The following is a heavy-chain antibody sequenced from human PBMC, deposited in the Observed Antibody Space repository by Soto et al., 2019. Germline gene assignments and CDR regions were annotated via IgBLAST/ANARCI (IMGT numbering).Heavy chain of an antibody. V-gene: IGHV1-2*02. CDR2: INTKTGGT. CDR3: ARGGPTGGFDP. Sequence: QVHLVQSGAEVKKPGASVKVSCKASGSSFTDYYMHWVRQAPGQGLEWMGWINTKTGGTNYAQRVQGRVTMTGDTSINTAYMELSRLRSDDTAVYYCARGGPTGGFDPWGQGTVVTVSS. CDR1: GSSFTDYY. J-gene: IGHJ5*02. D-gene: IGHD1-26*01.